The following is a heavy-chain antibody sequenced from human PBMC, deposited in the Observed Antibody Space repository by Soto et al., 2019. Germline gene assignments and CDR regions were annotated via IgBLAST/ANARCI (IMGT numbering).Heavy chain of an antibody. CDR3: AKDISGIAAASYGMDV. V-gene: IGHV3-9*01. CDR1: GFTFDDYA. Sequence: PGGSLRLSCAASGFTFDDYAMHLVRQSPGKGLEWVSGISWNSGSKGYADSVKGRFTISRDNAKNSLYMQMNSLRAEETALYYCAKDISGIAAASYGMDVWGQGTTVTVSS. J-gene: IGHJ6*02. D-gene: IGHD6-13*01. CDR2: ISWNSGSK.